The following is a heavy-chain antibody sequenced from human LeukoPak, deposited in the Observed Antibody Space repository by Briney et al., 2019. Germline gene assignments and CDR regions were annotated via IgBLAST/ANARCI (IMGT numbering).Heavy chain of an antibody. CDR1: GYTFTSYG. V-gene: IGHV1-18*01. J-gene: IGHJ4*02. CDR3: ARDRGDFWSGYYPNDY. Sequence: ASVKVSCKASGYTFTSYGISWVRQAQGQGLERMGWISAYNGNTNYAQKLQGRVTMTTDTSTSTAYMELRSLRSDDTAVYYCARDRGDFWSGYYPNDYWGQGTLVTVSS. D-gene: IGHD3-3*01. CDR2: ISAYNGNT.